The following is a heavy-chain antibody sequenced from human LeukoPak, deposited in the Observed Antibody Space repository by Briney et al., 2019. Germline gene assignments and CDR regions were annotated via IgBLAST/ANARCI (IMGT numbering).Heavy chain of an antibody. Sequence: ASVKVSCKASGYTFTSYGISWVRQAPGQGLEWMGWISAYNGNTNYAQKVQGRVTMTTDTSTSTAYMELRSLRSDDTAVYYCARDASRYDSSGYYPSPSRYWGQGTLVTVSS. CDR1: GYTFTSYG. CDR2: ISAYNGNT. V-gene: IGHV1-18*01. CDR3: ARDASRYDSSGYYPSPSRY. J-gene: IGHJ4*02. D-gene: IGHD3-22*01.